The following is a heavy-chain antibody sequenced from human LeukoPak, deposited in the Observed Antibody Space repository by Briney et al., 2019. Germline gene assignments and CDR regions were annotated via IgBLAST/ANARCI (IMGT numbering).Heavy chain of an antibody. CDR1: GGSFSGYY. CDR3: ARHTVIVATIEDGIANWFDP. D-gene: IGHD5-12*01. J-gene: IGHJ5*02. V-gene: IGHV4-34*01. CDR2: INHSGST. Sequence: PSETLSLTCAVYGGSFSGYYWSWIRQPPGKGLEWIGEINHSGSTNYNPSLKSRVTISVDTSKNQFSLKLSSVTAADTAVYYCARHTVIVATIEDGIANWFDPWGQGTLGTVSS.